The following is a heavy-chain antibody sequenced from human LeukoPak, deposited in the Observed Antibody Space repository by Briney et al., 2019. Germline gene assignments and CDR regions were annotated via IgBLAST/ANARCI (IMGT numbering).Heavy chain of an antibody. CDR3: ARGLIPSSSWYVFVRPLPGTENWFDP. CDR1: GFTVSNTY. CDR2: IYSGDNT. J-gene: IGHJ5*02. D-gene: IGHD6-13*01. Sequence: GGSLRLSCAASGFTVSNTYMRWVRQAPGKGLEWVSFIYSGDNTDYADSVKGRFIISRDNSKNTLYLQMNSLRAEDTAVYYCARGLIPSSSWYVFVRPLPGTENWFDPWGQGTLVTVSS. V-gene: IGHV3-66*01.